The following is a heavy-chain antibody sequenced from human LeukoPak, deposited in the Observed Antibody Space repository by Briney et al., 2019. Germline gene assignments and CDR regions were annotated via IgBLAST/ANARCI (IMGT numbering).Heavy chain of an antibody. Sequence: SETLSLTRTVSGGSISSYYWSWIRQPPGKGXXXXGYIYYSGSTNYNPSLKSRVTISVDTSKNQFSLKLSSVTAADTAVYYCARGASAMDNFDYWGQGTLVTVSS. J-gene: IGHJ4*02. CDR3: ARGASAMDNFDY. CDR1: GGSISSYY. CDR2: IYYSGST. D-gene: IGHD5-18*01. V-gene: IGHV4-59*01.